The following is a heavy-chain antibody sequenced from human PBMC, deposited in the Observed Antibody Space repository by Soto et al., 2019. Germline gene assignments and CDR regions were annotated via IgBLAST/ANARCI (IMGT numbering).Heavy chain of an antibody. V-gene: IGHV1-3*01. CDR1: GYTFTSYA. Sequence: VASVQVSCNASGYTFTSYAMHWVRQAPGQRLEWMGWINAGNGNTKYSQKFQGRVTITRDTSASTAYMELSSLRSEDTAVYYCAREEYCSGSSCYWYNWFDPWGQGTLVTVSS. D-gene: IGHD2-15*01. CDR3: AREEYCSGSSCYWYNWFDP. J-gene: IGHJ5*02. CDR2: INAGNGNT.